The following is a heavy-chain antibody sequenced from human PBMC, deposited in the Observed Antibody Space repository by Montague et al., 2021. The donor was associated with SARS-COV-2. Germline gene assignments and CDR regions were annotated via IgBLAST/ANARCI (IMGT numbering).Heavy chain of an antibody. CDR2: INHSGST. D-gene: IGHD4-17*01. CDR3: ARGRAVTTFYYYYYGMDV. Sequence: SETLSLTCAVYGGSFSGYYWSWIRQPPGKGLEWIGGINHSGSTNYNPSLKSRVTISVDTSKNQFSLKLSSVTAADTAVYYCARGRAVTTFYYYYYGMDVRGQGTTVTVSS. V-gene: IGHV4-34*01. J-gene: IGHJ6*02. CDR1: GGSFSGYY.